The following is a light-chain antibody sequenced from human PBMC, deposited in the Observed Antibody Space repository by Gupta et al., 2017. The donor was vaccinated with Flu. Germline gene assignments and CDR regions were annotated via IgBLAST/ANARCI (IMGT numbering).Light chain of an antibody. J-gene: IGKJ2*01. CDR2: GTS. CDR1: ESVNRNH. V-gene: IGKV3-20*01. CDR3: HHERTSPHT. Sequence: LPHSPGTLSLSPGESVTLSCRAGESVNRNHLAWYQQKPGQAPRLLMYGTSNRAPGIPDRFSGGGSGTDFTLTINRVDPEESAVFYCHHERTSPHTFGQGTKLEIK.